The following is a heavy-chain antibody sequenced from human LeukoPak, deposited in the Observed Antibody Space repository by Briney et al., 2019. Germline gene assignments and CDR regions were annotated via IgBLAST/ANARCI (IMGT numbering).Heavy chain of an antibody. D-gene: IGHD3-22*01. CDR3: ATTLNYYDSSGFRLGAFGI. CDR1: GGSISSGGYY. CDR2: IYYSGST. Sequence: SQTLSLTCTVSGGSISSGGYYWSWIRQHPGKGLEWIGYIYYSGSTYYNPSLKSRVTISVDTSKNQLSLKLSSVTAADTAVYYCATTLNYYDSSGFRLGAFGIWGQGTMVTVSS. J-gene: IGHJ3*02. V-gene: IGHV4-31*03.